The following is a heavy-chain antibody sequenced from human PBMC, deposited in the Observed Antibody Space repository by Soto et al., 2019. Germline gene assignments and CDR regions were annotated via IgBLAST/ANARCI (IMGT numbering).Heavy chain of an antibody. D-gene: IGHD3-22*01. CDR2: IQYDGSST. CDR3: ARRLDVGSGYYPFDP. Sequence: GGSLRLSCAASGFTFSNYWMHWVREVPGKGLVWVARIQYDGSSTNYADSVKGRFTISRDNAKKTLYLQMNSLRAEDTAIYYCARRLDVGSGYYPFDPWGQGTLVTVSS. V-gene: IGHV3-74*01. J-gene: IGHJ5*02. CDR1: GFTFSNYW.